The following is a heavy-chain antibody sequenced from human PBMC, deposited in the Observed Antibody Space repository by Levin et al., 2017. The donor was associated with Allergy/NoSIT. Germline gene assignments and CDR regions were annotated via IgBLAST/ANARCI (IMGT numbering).Heavy chain of an antibody. Sequence: RASETLSLTCTVSGDSINSADYYWSWIRQPPGTGLEWIGYIFYTGNTYYNPSLKSRLTISLDTSKNQFSLRLNSVTAADTALYYCARVFVYGGYELNTAFDVWGQGTMVTVSS. J-gene: IGHJ3*01. CDR3: ARVFVYGGYELNTAFDV. CDR1: GDSINSADYY. CDR2: IFYTGNT. V-gene: IGHV4-30-4*01. D-gene: IGHD5-12*01.